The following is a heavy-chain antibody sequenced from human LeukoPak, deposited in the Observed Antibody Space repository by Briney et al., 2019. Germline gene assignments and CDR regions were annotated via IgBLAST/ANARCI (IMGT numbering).Heavy chain of an antibody. V-gene: IGHV3-23*01. CDR3: AKETYDRYFDY. J-gene: IGHJ4*02. Sequence: PGGSLRLSCAASGFTFSTYAMSWVRQAPGKGLEWVSAISGSGGTTYYADSVKRRFTISRDNSKNTLYLQMNSLRADDRAVYYCAKETYDRYFDYWGQGTLVTVSS. CDR2: ISGSGGTT. D-gene: IGHD3-22*01. CDR1: GFTFSTYA.